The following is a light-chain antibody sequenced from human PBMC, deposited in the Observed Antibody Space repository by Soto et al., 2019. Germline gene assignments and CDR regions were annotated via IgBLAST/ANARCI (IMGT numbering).Light chain of an antibody. CDR1: QTISTY. Sequence: IQMTQSPSFLSASVGDRVTITCRASQTISTYLNWYQQKPGKAPELLIYAASSLQSGVPSRFSGSGSGTDFTLTISSLQPEDSAAYYCQQSHSSPLTFGGGTKVDIK. CDR2: AAS. CDR3: QQSHSSPLT. V-gene: IGKV1-39*01. J-gene: IGKJ4*01.